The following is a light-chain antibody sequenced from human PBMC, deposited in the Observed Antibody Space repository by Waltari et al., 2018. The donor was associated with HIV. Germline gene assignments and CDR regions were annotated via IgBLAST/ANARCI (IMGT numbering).Light chain of an antibody. CDR1: SSNIGSNA. V-gene: IGLV1-44*01. CDR2: SDN. CDR3: AAWDDSLNGPL. J-gene: IGLJ3*02. Sequence: QSVLTQPPSASGTPGQRVTISCSGRSSNIGSNAVNWYQQVPGTAPKLLIYSDNQRPSGVPDRFSGSKSGTPASLAISGLQSEDEANYYCAAWDDSLNGPLFGGGTKLTVL.